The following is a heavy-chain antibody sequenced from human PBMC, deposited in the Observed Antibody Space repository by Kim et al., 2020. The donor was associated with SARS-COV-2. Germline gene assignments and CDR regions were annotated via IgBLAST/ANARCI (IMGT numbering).Heavy chain of an antibody. V-gene: IGHV3-30*18. J-gene: IGHJ5*02. Sequence: GGSLRLSCAASGFTFSSYGMHWVRQAPGKGLEWVAVISYDGSNKYYADSVKGRFTISRDNSKNTLYLQMNSLRAEDTAVYYCAKAGRWYRGGSWFDPWGQGTLVTVSS. CDR3: AKAGRWYRGGSWFDP. D-gene: IGHD6-13*01. CDR1: GFTFSSYG. CDR2: ISYDGSNK.